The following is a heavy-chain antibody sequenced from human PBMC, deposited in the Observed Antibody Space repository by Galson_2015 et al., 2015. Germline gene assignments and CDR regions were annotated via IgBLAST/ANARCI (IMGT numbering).Heavy chain of an antibody. Sequence: PALVKPTQTLTLTCAFSGFSLTTRGLCVSWIRQPPGKALEWLARIDWDADKYYSTSLKTRLTISRDTSKNQVVLTMTNMDPVDTATYYCARSRGYCTSTSCYSGAFDIWGQGTMVTVSS. CDR2: IDWDADK. J-gene: IGHJ3*02. V-gene: IGHV2-70*11. D-gene: IGHD2-2*01. CDR1: GFSLTTRGLC. CDR3: ARSRGYCTSTSCYSGAFDI.